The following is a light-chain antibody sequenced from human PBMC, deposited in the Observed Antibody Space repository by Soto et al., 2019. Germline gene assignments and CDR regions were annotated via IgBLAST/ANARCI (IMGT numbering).Light chain of an antibody. CDR3: NSYRSMSTLV. Sequence: QSVLTHPASVSGSPGQSITIYCTGTSSDVGGYNYVSWYQQHPGKAPKLLIHEVTTRPSGVSNRFSGSKSGNTASLTISGLQAEDEADYYCNSYRSMSTLVFGTGTKVTVL. CDR2: EVT. V-gene: IGLV2-14*01. J-gene: IGLJ1*01. CDR1: SSDVGGYNY.